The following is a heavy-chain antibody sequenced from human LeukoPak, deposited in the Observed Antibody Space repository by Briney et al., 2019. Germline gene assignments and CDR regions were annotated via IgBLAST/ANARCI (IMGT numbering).Heavy chain of an antibody. D-gene: IGHD2-15*01. V-gene: IGHV3-53*01. CDR1: GFTVSSNY. CDR2: IYSGGST. CDR3: AKDWGSCQGSCWFDP. Sequence: GGSLRLSCAASGFTVSSNYMSWVRQAPGKGLEWVSLIYSGGSTYYADSVKGRFTISRDNSKNTLYLQMNSLRAEDTAVYYCAKDWGSCQGSCWFDPWGQGTLVTVSS. J-gene: IGHJ5*02.